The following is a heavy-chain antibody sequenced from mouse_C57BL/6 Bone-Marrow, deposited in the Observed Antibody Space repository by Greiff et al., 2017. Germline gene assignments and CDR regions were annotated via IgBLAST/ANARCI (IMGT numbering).Heavy chain of an antibody. CDR1: GYTFTSYG. V-gene: IGHV1-81*01. Sequence: VMLVESGAELARPGASVKLSCKASGYTFTSYGISWVKQRTGQGLEWIGEIYPRSGNTYYNEKFKGKATLTADKSSSTAYMELRSLTSEDSAVYFCAREAGWLLPFDYWGQGTTLTVSS. D-gene: IGHD2-3*01. CDR3: AREAGWLLPFDY. J-gene: IGHJ2*01. CDR2: IYPRSGNT.